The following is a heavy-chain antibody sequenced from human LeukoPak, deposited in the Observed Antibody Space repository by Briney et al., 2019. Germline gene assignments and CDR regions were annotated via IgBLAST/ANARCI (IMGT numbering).Heavy chain of an antibody. CDR2: ISYDGSNK. D-gene: IGHD3-22*01. CDR3: AEGHYDSSDCDD. V-gene: IGHV3-30*18. J-gene: IGHJ4*02. Sequence: GGSLRLSCAASGFTFSSYGMHWVRQAPVKGLEWVAVISYDGSNKYYADSVKGRFTISRDNSKNTLYLQMNSLRAEDTAVYYCAEGHYDSSDCDDWGQGTLVTVSS. CDR1: GFTFSSYG.